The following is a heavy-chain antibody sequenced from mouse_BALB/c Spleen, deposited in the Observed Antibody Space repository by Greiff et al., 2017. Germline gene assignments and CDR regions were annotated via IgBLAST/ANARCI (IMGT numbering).Heavy chain of an antibody. CDR1: GYTFTSYV. V-gene: IGHV1-14*01. CDR3: ARGGTAKNFDY. J-gene: IGHJ2*01. CDR2: INPYNDGT. D-gene: IGHD3-3*01. Sequence: VQLKQSGPELVKPGASVKMSCKASGYTFTSYVMHWVKQKPGQGLEWIGYINPYNDGTKYNEKFKGKATLTSDKSSSTAYMELSSLTSEDSAVYYCARGGTAKNFDYWGQGTTLTVSS.